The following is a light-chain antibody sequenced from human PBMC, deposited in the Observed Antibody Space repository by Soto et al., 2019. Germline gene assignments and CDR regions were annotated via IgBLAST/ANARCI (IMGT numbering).Light chain of an antibody. Sequence: DIQMTQSPSSLSASVGDRVTITCRASQTITYYLNWYQQRSGQAPKLLIYGASSLQGGVPSRFSGSMSGTDFTLTISSLQPEDSATYYCQQSYNAPLTFGGGTKVDIK. CDR1: QTITYY. CDR2: GAS. V-gene: IGKV1-39*01. CDR3: QQSYNAPLT. J-gene: IGKJ4*01.